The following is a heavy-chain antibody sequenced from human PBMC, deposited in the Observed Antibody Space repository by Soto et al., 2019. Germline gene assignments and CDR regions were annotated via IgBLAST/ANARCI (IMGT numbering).Heavy chain of an antibody. Sequence: QVQLVQSGAEVKKPGASVKVSCKASGYTFTGYYMHWLRQAPGQGLEWMGWNNPNSGGTNYAQKFQGGVTMTRDTSISTAYMELSRLRSDDTAVYYCARDCLTGGEGYGIDVWGQGTTVTVSS. D-gene: IGHD3-16*01. CDR2: NNPNSGGT. CDR3: ARDCLTGGEGYGIDV. V-gene: IGHV1-2*02. J-gene: IGHJ6*02. CDR1: GYTFTGYY.